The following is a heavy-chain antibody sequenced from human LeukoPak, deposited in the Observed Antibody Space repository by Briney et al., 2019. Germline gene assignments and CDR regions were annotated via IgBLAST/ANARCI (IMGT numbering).Heavy chain of an antibody. V-gene: IGHV1-69*13. Sequence: SVKVSCKASGGTFSSYAISWVRQAPGQGLEWMGGIIPIFGTANYAQKFQGRVTITADESTSTAYMELSSLRSEDTAVYYCARGRMRRLRLGELSLKGGGNVGFDYWGQGTLVTVSS. J-gene: IGHJ4*02. CDR1: GGTFSSYA. CDR2: IIPIFGTA. CDR3: ARGRMRRLRLGELSLKGGGNVGFDY. D-gene: IGHD3-16*02.